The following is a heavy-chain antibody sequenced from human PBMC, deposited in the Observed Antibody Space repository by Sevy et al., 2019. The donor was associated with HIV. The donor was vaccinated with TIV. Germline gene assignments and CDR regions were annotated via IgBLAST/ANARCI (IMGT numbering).Heavy chain of an antibody. V-gene: IGHV1-2*02. CDR1: GYTFTGYY. CDR2: INPNSGGT. CDR3: ARTAYYDFWSVRRYYYGMDV. D-gene: IGHD3-3*01. Sequence: ASVKVSCKASGYTFTGYYMHWVRQAPGQGLEWMGWINPNSGGTNYAQKFQGRVTMTRDTSISTAYMELGRLRSDDTAVYYCARTAYYDFWSVRRYYYGMDVWGQGTTVTVSS. J-gene: IGHJ6*02.